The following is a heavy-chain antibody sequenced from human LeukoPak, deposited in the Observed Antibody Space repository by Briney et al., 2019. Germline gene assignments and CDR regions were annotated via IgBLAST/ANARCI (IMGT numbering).Heavy chain of an antibody. V-gene: IGHV4-34*01. J-gene: IGHJ4*02. CDR1: GGSFSGYY. D-gene: IGHD5-18*01. CDR2: INHSGST. CDR3: ARDHLSIQLWSVRSGYYFDY. Sequence: SETLSLTCAVYGGSFSGYYWSWIRQPPGKGLEWIGEINHSGSTNYNPSLKSRVTISVDTSKNQFSLKLSSVTAADTAVYYCARDHLSIQLWSVRSGYYFDYWGQGTLVTVSS.